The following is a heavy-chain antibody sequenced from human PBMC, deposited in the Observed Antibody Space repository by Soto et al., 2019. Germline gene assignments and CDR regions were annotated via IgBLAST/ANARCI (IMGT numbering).Heavy chain of an antibody. CDR3: ARGKAHYDSSRYNCFDP. J-gene: IGHJ5*02. CDR2: MNPNSGNT. V-gene: IGHV1-8*01. D-gene: IGHD3-22*01. Sequence: ASVKVSCKASGYSFSNHDINWVRQATGQGLEWMGWMNPNSGNTGHAQKFQGRVTMTRDTSKSTAYMELSRLRSDDTAVYYCARGKAHYDSSRYNCFDPWGQGTLVTVSS. CDR1: GYSFSNHD.